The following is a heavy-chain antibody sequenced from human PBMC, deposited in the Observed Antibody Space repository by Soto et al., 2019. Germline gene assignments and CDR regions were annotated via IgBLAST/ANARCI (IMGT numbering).Heavy chain of an antibody. J-gene: IGHJ5*02. CDR2: MNPNSGNT. V-gene: IGHV1-8*02. Sequence: ASVKVSCKASGYTFTSYAMHWVRQAPGQRLEWMGWMNPNSGNTGYAQKFQGRVTMTRNTSISTAYMELSSLRSEDTAVYYCARGPRMTTVAASGWFDPWGQGTLVTVSS. D-gene: IGHD4-4*01. CDR3: ARGPRMTTVAASGWFDP. CDR1: GYTFTSYA.